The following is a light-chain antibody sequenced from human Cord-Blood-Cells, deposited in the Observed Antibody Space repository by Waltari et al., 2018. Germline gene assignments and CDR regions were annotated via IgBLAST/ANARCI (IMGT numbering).Light chain of an antibody. CDR2: RNN. V-gene: IGLV1-47*01. CDR3: AAWDDSLSGVV. CDR1: SSNIGSNY. Sequence: QPVLTQPPSASGTPGQRVTISCSGSSSNIGSNYVYWYQQLPGTAPNLLIYRNNQRPSGGPDRFSGSKSGTSASLAISGLRSEDEADYYCAAWDDSLSGVVFGGGTKLTVL. J-gene: IGLJ2*01.